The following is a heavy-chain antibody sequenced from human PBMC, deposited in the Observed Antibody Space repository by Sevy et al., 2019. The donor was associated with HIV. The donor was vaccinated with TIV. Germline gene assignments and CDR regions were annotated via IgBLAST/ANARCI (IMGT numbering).Heavy chain of an antibody. CDR3: ARENYYGSGIPIDY. J-gene: IGHJ4*02. Sequence: GGSLRLSCAASVFTFSSYSMNWVRQAPGKGLEWVSYISSSSSTIYYADSVQGRFTISRDNAKNSLYLQMNSLRAEDTAVYYCARENYYGSGIPIDYWGQGTLVTVSS. CDR1: VFTFSSYS. D-gene: IGHD3-10*01. CDR2: ISSSSSTI. V-gene: IGHV3-48*01.